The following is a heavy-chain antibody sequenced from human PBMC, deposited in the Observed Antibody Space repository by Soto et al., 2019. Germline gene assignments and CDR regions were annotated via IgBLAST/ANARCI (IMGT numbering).Heavy chain of an antibody. Sequence: SQTLSLTCAISGDSVSSNSAAWNWIRQSPSRGLEWLGRTYYRSKWYNDYAVSVKSRITINPDTSKNQFFLQLNSVTPEDTAVYYCARDRYCSSTSCYGILDYWGQGTLVTVSS. CDR1: GDSVSSNSAA. CDR3: ARDRYCSSTSCYGILDY. D-gene: IGHD2-2*01. CDR2: TYYRSKWYN. J-gene: IGHJ4*02. V-gene: IGHV6-1*01.